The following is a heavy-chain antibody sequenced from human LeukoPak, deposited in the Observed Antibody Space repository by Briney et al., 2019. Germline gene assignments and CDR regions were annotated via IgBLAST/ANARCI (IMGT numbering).Heavy chain of an antibody. D-gene: IGHD3-22*01. Sequence: SETLSLTCAVSGYSISSGYYWGWIRQPPGKGLEWIGSIYHSGSTYYNPSLKSRVTISVDTSKNQFSLKLSSVTAADTAVYYCASTDYYDSSGGLPGYFDYWGQGTLVTVSS. CDR2: IYHSGST. CDR3: ASTDYYDSSGGLPGYFDY. J-gene: IGHJ4*02. V-gene: IGHV4-38-2*01. CDR1: GYSISSGYY.